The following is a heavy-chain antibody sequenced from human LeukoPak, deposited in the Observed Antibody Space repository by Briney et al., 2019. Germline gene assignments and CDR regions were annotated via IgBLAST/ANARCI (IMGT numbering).Heavy chain of an antibody. J-gene: IGHJ4*02. CDR2: IYYSGST. Sequence: PSETLSLTCTVSGGSISSYYWSWIRQPPGKGLEWIGYIYYSGSTNYNPSLKSRVTISVDTSKNQFSLKLSSVTAADTAVYYCAKAVYSSGWYSDYWGQGTLVTVSS. D-gene: IGHD6-19*01. V-gene: IGHV4-59*08. CDR1: GGSISSYY. CDR3: AKAVYSSGWYSDY.